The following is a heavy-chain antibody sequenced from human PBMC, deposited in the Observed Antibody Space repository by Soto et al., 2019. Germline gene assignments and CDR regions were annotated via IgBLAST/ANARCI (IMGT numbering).Heavy chain of an antibody. CDR3: AAYFYGDYERSAFDI. D-gene: IGHD4-17*01. CDR2: IVVGSGNT. V-gene: IGHV1-58*02. CDR1: GFTFTSSA. J-gene: IGHJ3*02. Sequence: ASVKVSCKASGFTFTSSAMQWVRQARGQRLEWIGWIVVGSGNTNYAQKFQERVTITRDMSTSTAYMELSSLRSEDTAVYYCAAYFYGDYERSAFDIWGQGTMVTVSS.